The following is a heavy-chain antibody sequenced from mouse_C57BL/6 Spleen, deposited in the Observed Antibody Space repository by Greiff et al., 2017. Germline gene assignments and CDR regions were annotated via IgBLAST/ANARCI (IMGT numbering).Heavy chain of an antibody. CDR3: ARNLYYYGSSNYWYFDV. D-gene: IGHD1-1*01. Sequence: QVQLKESGPGLVQPSQSLSITCTVSGFSLTSYGVHWVRQSPGKGLEWLGVIWSGGSTDYNAAFISRLSISKDNSKSQVFFKMNSLQADDTAIYYCARNLYYYGSSNYWYFDVWGTGTTVTVSS. V-gene: IGHV2-2*01. CDR2: IWSGGST. J-gene: IGHJ1*03. CDR1: GFSLTSYG.